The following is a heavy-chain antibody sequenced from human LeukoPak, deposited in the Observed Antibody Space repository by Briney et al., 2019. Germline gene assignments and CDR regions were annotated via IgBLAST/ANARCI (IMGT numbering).Heavy chain of an antibody. D-gene: IGHD6-19*01. CDR1: GFTISNHY. CDR3: AKDVSSDWPSAGFDY. CDR2: IKQDGGLR. Sequence: PGGSLRLSCAASGFTISNHYMSWVRQAPGKGLEWVANIKQDGGLRYYVESVKGRFAVSRDNAKNSVYLQMSSLRAEDTAVYYCAKDVSSDWPSAGFDYWGQGTLVTVSS. V-gene: IGHV3-7*01. J-gene: IGHJ4*02.